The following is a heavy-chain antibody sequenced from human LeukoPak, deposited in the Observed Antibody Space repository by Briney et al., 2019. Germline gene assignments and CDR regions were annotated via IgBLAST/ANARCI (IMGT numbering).Heavy chain of an antibody. V-gene: IGHV4-34*01. CDR1: GGSFSGNH. D-gene: IGHD2-15*01. CDR3: ARVGQFCRGGSCYSEAFDI. CDR2: INQSRIT. J-gene: IGHJ3*02. Sequence: SETLSLTCAVYGGSFSGNHWSWIRQPPGKGLEWIGEINQSRITNYSPSLKSRPIISIDTSKNQVPLKLASVTAADTAVYYCARVGQFCRGGSCYSEAFDIWGQGTLVTVSS.